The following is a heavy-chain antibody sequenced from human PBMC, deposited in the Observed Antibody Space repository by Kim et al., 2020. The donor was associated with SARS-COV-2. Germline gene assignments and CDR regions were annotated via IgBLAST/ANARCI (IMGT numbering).Heavy chain of an antibody. J-gene: IGHJ4*02. V-gene: IGHV3-73*01. Sequence: GGSLRLSCAASGFTFSGSAMHWVRQASGKGLEWVGRIRSKANSYATAYAASVKGRFTSSRDDSNNTAYLQMNSLKTEDTAVYYCTRPLIAVAGTADYWGKGTLDPVFS. CDR1: GFTFSGSA. D-gene: IGHD6-19*01. CDR2: IRSKANSYAT. CDR3: TRPLIAVAGTADY.